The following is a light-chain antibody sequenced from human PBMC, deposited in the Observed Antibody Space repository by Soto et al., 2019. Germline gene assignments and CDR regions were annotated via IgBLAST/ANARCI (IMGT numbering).Light chain of an antibody. V-gene: IGLV1-44*01. J-gene: IGLJ1*01. CDR3: AAWDDSLNGYYV. CDR1: SSNIGSNT. Sequence: QSVLTQPPSASGTPGQRVTISCSGSSSNIGSNTVNWYQQLPGTAHKLLIYSNNQRPSGVPDRFSGSKSGTSASLAISGLQSEDEADYYCAAWDDSLNGYYVFGTGTRSPS. CDR2: SNN.